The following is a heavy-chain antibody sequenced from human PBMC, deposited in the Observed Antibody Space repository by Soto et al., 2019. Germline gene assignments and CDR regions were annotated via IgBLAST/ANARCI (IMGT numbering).Heavy chain of an antibody. D-gene: IGHD4-17*01. J-gene: IGHJ4*02. V-gene: IGHV4-39*01. CDR1: VGSFSSSNYY. CDR2: IFYGGGSGVA. CDR3: ARRGGGDSLFDS. Sequence: SETLSLTCTVSVGSFSSSNYYWGWIRQPPGKGLEWIGNIFYGGGSGVAYYSPSLKSRVTISVDTSKNQFSLNMRSLTAADTAVYFCARRGGGDSLFDSWGQGKLVTVS.